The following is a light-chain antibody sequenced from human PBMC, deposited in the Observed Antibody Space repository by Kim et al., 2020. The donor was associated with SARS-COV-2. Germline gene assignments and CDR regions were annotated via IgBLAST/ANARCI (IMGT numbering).Light chain of an antibody. V-gene: IGKV1-39*01. CDR3: QQSYSTPFT. J-gene: IGKJ3*01. CDR2: AAS. Sequence: ASVGDRVTITCRASQSIISYLNWYQQKPGKAPKLLIYAASSLQSGVPSRFSGSGSGTDFTLTISSLQPEDFATYYCQQSYSTPFTFGPGTKVDIK. CDR1: QSIISY.